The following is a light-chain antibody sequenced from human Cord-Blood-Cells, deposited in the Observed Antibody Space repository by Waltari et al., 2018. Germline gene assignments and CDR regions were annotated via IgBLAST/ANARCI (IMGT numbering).Light chain of an antibody. CDR1: SSDVGGYNY. CDR3: SSYTSSSTWV. Sequence: QSALTQPASVSGSPGQSITISCTGTSSDVGGYNYGSWYQQHPGKAPKRLVEEVSRRPAGVSNRFSGSKSGNTASLTISGLQAEDEADYSCSSYTSSSTWVFGGGTKLTVL. CDR2: EVS. J-gene: IGLJ3*02. V-gene: IGLV2-14*01.